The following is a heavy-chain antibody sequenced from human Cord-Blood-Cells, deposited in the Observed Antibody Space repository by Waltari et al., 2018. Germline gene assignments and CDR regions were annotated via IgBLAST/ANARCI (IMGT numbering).Heavy chain of an antibody. CDR3: ARKYYDSSGYYYPFDY. V-gene: IGHV1-69*12. J-gene: IGHJ4*02. D-gene: IGHD3-22*01. CDR1: GGTLSSHA. Sequence: QVQLVQSGAEVKKPGSSVKVSCKASGGTLSSHAISWVRQAQGQGLEWMGGIIPIFGTANYAQKFQGRVTITADESTSTAYMELSSLRSEDTAVYYCARKYYDSSGYYYPFDYWGQGTLVTVSS. CDR2: IIPIFGTA.